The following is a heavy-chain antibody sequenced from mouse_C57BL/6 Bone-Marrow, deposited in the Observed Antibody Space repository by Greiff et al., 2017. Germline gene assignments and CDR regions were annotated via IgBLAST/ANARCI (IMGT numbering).Heavy chain of an antibody. J-gene: IGHJ3*01. V-gene: IGHV1-53*01. Sequence: VHLVESGTELVKPGASVKLSCKASGYTFTSYWMHWVKQRPGQGLEWIGNINPSNGGTNYNEKFKSKATLTVDKSSSTAYMQLSSLTSEDSAVYYCARPLIYDGSFAYWGQGTLVTVSA. D-gene: IGHD2-3*01. CDR2: INPSNGGT. CDR3: ARPLIYDGSFAY. CDR1: GYTFTSYW.